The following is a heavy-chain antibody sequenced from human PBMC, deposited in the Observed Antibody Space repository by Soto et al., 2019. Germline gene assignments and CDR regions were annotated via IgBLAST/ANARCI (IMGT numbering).Heavy chain of an antibody. Sequence: GGSLRLSCAASGFTFSSYAMSWVRQAPGKGLEWVSAISGSGGSTYYADSVKGRFTISRDNSKNTLYLQMNSLRAEDTAVYYCAKSLLRFLEWSPPEYYYYMDVWGKGTTVTVSS. J-gene: IGHJ6*03. CDR3: AKSLLRFLEWSPPEYYYYMDV. CDR2: ISGSGGST. D-gene: IGHD3-3*01. V-gene: IGHV3-23*01. CDR1: GFTFSSYA.